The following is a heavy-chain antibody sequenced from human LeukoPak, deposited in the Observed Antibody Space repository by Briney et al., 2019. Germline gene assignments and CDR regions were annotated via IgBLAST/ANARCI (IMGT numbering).Heavy chain of an antibody. J-gene: IGHJ6*02. CDR3: ARALRDGDYSLGMDV. Sequence: GGSLRLSCAASGFTFSSYSMNWVRQAPGKGLEWVSSISSSSSYIYYADSVKGRFTISRDNAKNSLYLQMNSLRAEVTAVYYCARALRDGDYSLGMDVWGQGTTVTVSS. V-gene: IGHV3-21*01. CDR2: ISSSSSYI. CDR1: GFTFSSYS. D-gene: IGHD4-17*01.